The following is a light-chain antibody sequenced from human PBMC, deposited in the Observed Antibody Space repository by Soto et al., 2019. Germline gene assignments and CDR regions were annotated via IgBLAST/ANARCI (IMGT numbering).Light chain of an antibody. J-gene: IGLJ3*02. CDR1: SSDVGGYNY. Sequence: QSALTQPPSVSGSPGQSITISCTGTSSDVGGYNYVSWYQQHPGKAPKLMIYDVSNRPSGVSNRFSGSKSGNTATLTISGLQAEDEADYYCSSYTSSSTPWVFGGGTKLTVL. CDR3: SSYTSSSTPWV. CDR2: DVS. V-gene: IGLV2-14*01.